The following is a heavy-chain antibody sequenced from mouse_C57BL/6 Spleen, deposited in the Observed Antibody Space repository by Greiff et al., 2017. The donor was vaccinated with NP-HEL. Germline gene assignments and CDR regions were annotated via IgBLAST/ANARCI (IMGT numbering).Heavy chain of an antibody. V-gene: IGHV3-6*01. J-gene: IGHJ4*01. CDR2: ISYDGSN. CDR1: GYSITSGYY. D-gene: IGHD2-4*01. Sequence: VQLKQSGPGLVKPSQSLSLTCSVTGYSITSGYYWNWIRQFPGNKLEWMGYISYDGSNNYNPSLKNRISITRDTSKNQFFLKLNSVTTEDTATYYCAREDYDYDRDYAMDYWGQGTSVTVSS. CDR3: AREDYDYDRDYAMDY.